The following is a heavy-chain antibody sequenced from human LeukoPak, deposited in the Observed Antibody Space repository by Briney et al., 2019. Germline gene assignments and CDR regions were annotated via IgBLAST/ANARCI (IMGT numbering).Heavy chain of an antibody. CDR3: ARGHNSSSSGFYYYYMDV. D-gene: IGHD6-6*01. V-gene: IGHV4-34*01. J-gene: IGHJ6*03. Sequence: SETLSLTCAVYGVSFSGYYWSWIRQPPGKGLEWIGEINHSGSTNYNPSLKSRVTISVDTSKNQFSLKLSSVTAADTAVYYCARGHNSSSSGFYYYYMDVWGRGTTVTVSS. CDR2: INHSGST. CDR1: GVSFSGYY.